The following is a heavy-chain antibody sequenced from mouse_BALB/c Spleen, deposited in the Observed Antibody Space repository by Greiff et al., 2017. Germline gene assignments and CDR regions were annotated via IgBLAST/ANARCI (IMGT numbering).Heavy chain of an antibody. CDR1: GFNIKDTY. CDR2: IDPANGNT. V-gene: IGHV14-3*02. Sequence: EVQLQQSGAELVKPGASVKLSCTASGFNIKDTYMHWVKQRPEQGLEWIGRIDPANGNTKYDPKFQGKATITADTSSNTAYLQLSSLTSEDTAVYYCARWDYDEGFAYWGQGTLVTVSA. D-gene: IGHD2-4*01. J-gene: IGHJ3*01. CDR3: ARWDYDEGFAY.